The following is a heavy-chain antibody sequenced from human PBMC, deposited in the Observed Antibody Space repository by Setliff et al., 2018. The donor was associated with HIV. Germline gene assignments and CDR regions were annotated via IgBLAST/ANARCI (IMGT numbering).Heavy chain of an antibody. J-gene: IGHJ4*02. V-gene: IGHV3-7*05. Sequence: GGSLRLSCAASGFTFSSCWVTWVRQPPGRGLEWVATLNQDGINKYYVDSVRGRFTISRDNARNSLSLQMNSLGADDTAVYYCARGEFYCGTDCYWSSFDYWGQGILVTVSS. CDR3: ARGEFYCGTDCYWSSFDY. CDR1: GFTFSSCW. D-gene: IGHD2-21*02. CDR2: LNQDGINK.